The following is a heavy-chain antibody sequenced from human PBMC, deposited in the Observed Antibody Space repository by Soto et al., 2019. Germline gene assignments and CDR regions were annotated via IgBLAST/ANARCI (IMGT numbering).Heavy chain of an antibody. Sequence: SQTLSLTCAISGDSVSSNSAAWNWIRQSPSRGLEWLGRTYYRSRWYNDYAVSVKSRITVNPDTSKNQFSLQLTSVTPEDTAVYYCAGTTSHYWYYMDVWGKGATVTVSS. CDR2: TYYRSRWYN. CDR3: AGTTSHYWYYMDV. J-gene: IGHJ6*03. CDR1: GDSVSSNSAA. D-gene: IGHD1-7*01. V-gene: IGHV6-1*01.